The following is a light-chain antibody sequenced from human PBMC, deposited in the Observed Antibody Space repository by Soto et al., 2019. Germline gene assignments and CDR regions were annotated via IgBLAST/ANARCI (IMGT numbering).Light chain of an antibody. CDR2: DAS. Sequence: EIVMTQSPATLSLSPGERATLSCRASQSVSSFLAWYQQKPGQAPRLLIYDASNRATGIPARFSGSGSGTEFTLTISSLQPTDFATYYCQQYAAYATFGLGTKVDIK. CDR1: QSVSSF. J-gene: IGKJ1*01. CDR3: QQYAAYAT. V-gene: IGKV3D-15*01.